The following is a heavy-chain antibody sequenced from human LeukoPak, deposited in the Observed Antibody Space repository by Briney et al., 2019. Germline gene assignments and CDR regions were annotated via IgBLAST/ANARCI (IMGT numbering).Heavy chain of an antibody. V-gene: IGHV1-2*02. D-gene: IGHD3-22*01. Sequence: GASVKVSCKASGYTFTGYYMHWVRQAPGQGLEWMGWINPNSGGTNYAQKFQGRVTMTRDTSTSTVYMELSSLRSEDTAVYYCARDRSYYDSSGYPEAPYYFDYWGQGTLVTVSS. CDR3: ARDRSYYDSSGYPEAPYYFDY. CDR1: GYTFTGYY. J-gene: IGHJ4*02. CDR2: INPNSGGT.